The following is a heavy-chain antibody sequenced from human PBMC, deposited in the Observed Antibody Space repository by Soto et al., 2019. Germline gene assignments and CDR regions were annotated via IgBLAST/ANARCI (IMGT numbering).Heavy chain of an antibody. Sequence: GGSLRLSCAASGFTFDDYTMHWVRQAPGKGLEWVSLISWDGGSTYYADSVKGRFTISRDNSKNSLYLQMNSLRTEDTALYYCAKQEVDYYDSSGYFDYWGQGTLVTVSS. D-gene: IGHD3-22*01. CDR2: ISWDGGST. V-gene: IGHV3-43*01. CDR1: GFTFDDYT. J-gene: IGHJ4*02. CDR3: AKQEVDYYDSSGYFDY.